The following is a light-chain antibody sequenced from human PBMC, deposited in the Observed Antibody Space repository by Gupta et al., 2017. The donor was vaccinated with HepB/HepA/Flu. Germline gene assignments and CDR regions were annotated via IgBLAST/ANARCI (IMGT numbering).Light chain of an antibody. CDR3: QVWDSSSDHVV. CDR1: NIGSKS. J-gene: IGLJ2*01. CDR2: YDS. V-gene: IGLV3-21*04. Sequence: SSVLTQPPSVSVAPGKTARITCGGNNIGSKSVHWYQQKPGQAPVLVIYYDSDRPSGIPERFSGSNSGNTATLTISRVGAGDEADYYCQVWDSSSDHVVFGGGTKLTVL.